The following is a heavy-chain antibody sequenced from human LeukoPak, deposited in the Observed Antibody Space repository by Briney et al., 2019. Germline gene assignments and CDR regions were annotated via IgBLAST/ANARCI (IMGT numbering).Heavy chain of an antibody. CDR3: ARDPTIFGVATPYYFDY. CDR1: GYTFTSYG. CDR2: ISAYNGNT. Sequence: ASVKVSCKASGYTFTSYGISWVRQAPGQGLEWMGWISAYNGNTNYAQKLQGRVTMTTDTSTSTAYMELRSLRSDDTAVYYCARDPTIFGVATPYYFDYWGQGTLVTVSS. J-gene: IGHJ4*02. V-gene: IGHV1-18*01. D-gene: IGHD3-3*01.